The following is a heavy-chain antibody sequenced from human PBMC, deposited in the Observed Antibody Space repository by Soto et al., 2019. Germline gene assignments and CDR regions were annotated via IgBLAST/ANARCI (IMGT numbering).Heavy chain of an antibody. J-gene: IGHJ4*02. CDR2: LTPRNGQT. CDR3: ARETDTSMVDY. Sequence: QVQLVQSGAEVKKPGASVKVSCQTSGYNFSAYYFNWVRQAAGQGPEWMGWLTPRNGQTGYVQKFRGRVTMTRATSIAIVYLELSRLTSEDTAIYFCARETDTSMVDYWGQGTLVSVSS. CDR1: GYNFSAYY. V-gene: IGHV1-8*01. D-gene: IGHD5-18*01.